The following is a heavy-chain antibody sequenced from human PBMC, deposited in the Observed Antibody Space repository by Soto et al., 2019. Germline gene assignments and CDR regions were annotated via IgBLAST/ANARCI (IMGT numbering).Heavy chain of an antibody. CDR1: GGTFSSYA. D-gene: IGHD2-2*01. Sequence: SVKVSCKASGGTFSSYAISWVRQAPGQGLEWMGGIIPIFGTANYAQKFQGRVTITADESTSTAYMELSSLRSEDTAVYYCARDCSTEYIDSYYGMDVWGQGTTVTVSS. CDR3: ARDCSTEYIDSYYGMDV. CDR2: IIPIFGTA. V-gene: IGHV1-69*13. J-gene: IGHJ6*02.